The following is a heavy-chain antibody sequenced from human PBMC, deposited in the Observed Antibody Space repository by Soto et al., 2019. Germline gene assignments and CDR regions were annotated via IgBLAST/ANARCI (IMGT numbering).Heavy chain of an antibody. Sequence: ASVKVSCNASGGTFSSYAISWVRQARGQGLEWMGWINPNSGGTNYAQKFQGWVTMTRDTSISTAYMELSRLRSDDTAVYYCAISPRWELLRGGEGYGMDVWGQGTTVTVSS. D-gene: IGHD1-26*01. CDR1: GGTFSSYA. J-gene: IGHJ6*02. V-gene: IGHV1-2*04. CDR3: AISPRWELLRGGEGYGMDV. CDR2: INPNSGGT.